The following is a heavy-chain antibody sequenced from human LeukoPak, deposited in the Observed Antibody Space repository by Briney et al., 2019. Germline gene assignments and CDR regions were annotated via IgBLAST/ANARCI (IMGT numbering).Heavy chain of an antibody. V-gene: IGHV3-53*01. D-gene: IGHD4-17*01. CDR3: ARGPVTRFEI. CDR2: IYSGGTT. CDR1: GFIVSSNY. Sequence: GGSLRLSCAASGFIVSSNYMSWVRRAPRKGLEWVSVIYSGGTTYYADSVKGRFTISRDNSNNTLYLQMNSLRAEDTAVYYCARGPVTRFEIWGQGTMVTVSS. J-gene: IGHJ3*02.